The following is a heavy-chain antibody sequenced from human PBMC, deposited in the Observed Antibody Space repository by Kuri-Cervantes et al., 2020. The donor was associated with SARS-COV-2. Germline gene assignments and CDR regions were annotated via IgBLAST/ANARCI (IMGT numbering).Heavy chain of an antibody. CDR2: IIPIFGTA. J-gene: IGHJ4*02. V-gene: IGHV1-69*06. D-gene: IGHD1-26*01. CDR3: ARGDPGGYLPSVVY. Sequence: SVKVSCKASGGTFSSYAISWVRQAPGQGLEWMGRIIPIFGTANYAQKFQGRVTITADKSTSTAYMELSSLRSEDTAVYYCARGDPGGYLPSVVYWGQGTLVTVSS. CDR1: GGTFSSYA.